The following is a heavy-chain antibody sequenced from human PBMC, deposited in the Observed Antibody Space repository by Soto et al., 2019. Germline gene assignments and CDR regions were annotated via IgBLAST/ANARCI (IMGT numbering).Heavy chain of an antibody. CDR1: GYTFTSYA. CDR3: ARSPQPYYYDSSGSIDY. CDR2: INTGNGNT. D-gene: IGHD3-22*01. Sequence: AASVKVSCKASGYTFTSYAMHCVRQAPGQSLEWMGWINTGNGNTKYSQKFQGRVTITRDTSATTAYMELSSLRSEDTAMYYCARSPQPYYYDSSGSIDYWGQGTLVTVSS. J-gene: IGHJ4*02. V-gene: IGHV1-3*04.